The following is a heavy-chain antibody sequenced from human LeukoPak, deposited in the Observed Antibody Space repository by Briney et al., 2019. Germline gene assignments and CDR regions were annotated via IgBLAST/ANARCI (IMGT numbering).Heavy chain of an antibody. D-gene: IGHD3-10*01. CDR2: ISSSSTI. Sequence: GGSLRLSCAASGFTFSSYSMNWVRQAPGKGLEWVSYISSSSTIYYADSVKGRFTISRDNTKNSLYLQMNSLRAEDTAVYYCARAGGKLLWFGDNYYYYGMDVWGQGTTVTVSS. V-gene: IGHV3-48*04. CDR1: GFTFSSYS. J-gene: IGHJ6*02. CDR3: ARAGGKLLWFGDNYYYYGMDV.